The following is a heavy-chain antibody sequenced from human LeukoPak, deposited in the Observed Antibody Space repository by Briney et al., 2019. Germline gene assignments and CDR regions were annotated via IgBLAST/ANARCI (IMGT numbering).Heavy chain of an antibody. Sequence: PGGSLRLSCAASGFTFSSYSMNWVRQAPGKGLEWVSYISSSSSTIYYADSVKGRFTISRDNAKNSLYLQMNSLRAEDTAVYYCAKIPKGGYFDYWGQGTLVTVSS. J-gene: IGHJ4*02. CDR1: GFTFSSYS. V-gene: IGHV3-48*01. D-gene: IGHD2-2*01. CDR2: ISSSSSTI. CDR3: AKIPKGGYFDY.